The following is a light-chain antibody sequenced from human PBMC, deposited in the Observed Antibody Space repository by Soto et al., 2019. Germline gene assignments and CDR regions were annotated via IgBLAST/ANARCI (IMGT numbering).Light chain of an antibody. V-gene: IGLV1-40*01. CDR1: RSKMRAGSD. CDR3: QTYDSSLSGLYV. J-gene: IGLJ1*01. Sequence: QCLLTQPPFISGARGQRVAISSTGSRSKMRAGSDVHWYHQLPGTAPKLLIYGNTNRPSGVPDRFSGSKSGTSASLAIAGLQTEDEGDYYCQTYDSSLSGLYVFGTGTKVTVL. CDR2: GNT.